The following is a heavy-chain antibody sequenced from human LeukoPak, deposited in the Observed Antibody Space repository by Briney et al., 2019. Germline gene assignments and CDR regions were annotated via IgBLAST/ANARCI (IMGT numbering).Heavy chain of an antibody. Sequence: ASVKVSCKASGFSFTGYFMHWVRQAPGKGPEWMGRIDPNSGGTNYALKFQGRVTMTRDTPITTAYMDLSRLRSDDTAVYYCARGPHDTAYYFDQWGQGTLVTVSS. J-gene: IGHJ4*02. CDR2: IDPNSGGT. CDR1: GFSFTGYF. CDR3: ARGPHDTAYYFDQ. V-gene: IGHV1-2*06. D-gene: IGHD5-18*01.